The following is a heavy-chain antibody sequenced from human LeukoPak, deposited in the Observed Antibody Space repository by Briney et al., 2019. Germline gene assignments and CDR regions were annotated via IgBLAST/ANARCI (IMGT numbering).Heavy chain of an antibody. V-gene: IGHV4-34*01. CDR2: INHSGST. CDR3: ARNRSMTITPGFYH. D-gene: IGHD4/OR15-4a*01. J-gene: IGHJ4*02. Sequence: SETLSLTFAVYGGSFSGYYCSWIRQPPGRGLEWIGEINHSGSTNYNPSLRSRVIISVDTPKNQFSLMLSSVTAADTAVYYCARNRSMTITPGFYHWGQGTLVTVSS. CDR1: GGSFSGYY.